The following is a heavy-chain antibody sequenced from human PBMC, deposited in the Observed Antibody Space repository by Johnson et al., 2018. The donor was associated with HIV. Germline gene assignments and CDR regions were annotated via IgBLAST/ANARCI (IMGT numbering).Heavy chain of an antibody. Sequence: QVRLVESGGGVVQPGRSLRLSCAASGFTFSDYYMSWIRQAPGKGLEWVAFIRYDGSNKYYADSVKGRFTISRDNSKNTLYLQMNSLRAEDTAVYYCASYCSGGSCYRRSPSDAFDIWGQGTMVTVSS. CDR3: ASYCSGGSCYRRSPSDAFDI. D-gene: IGHD2-15*01. J-gene: IGHJ3*02. CDR1: GFTFSDYY. CDR2: IRYDGSNK. V-gene: IGHV3-30*02.